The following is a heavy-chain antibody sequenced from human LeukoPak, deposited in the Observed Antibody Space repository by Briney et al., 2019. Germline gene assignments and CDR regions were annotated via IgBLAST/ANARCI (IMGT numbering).Heavy chain of an antibody. CDR2: IKHDGSEI. V-gene: IGHV3-7*04. CDR1: GFTFSSYW. Sequence: GGSLRLSCAASGFTFSSYWMSWVRQAPGKGLEWVANIKHDGSEIYPVDSVKGRFTFSRDNAKSSLYLQMNSLRAEDTAVYYCARSRYCSGGSCYSDYWGQGTLVTVSS. CDR3: ARSRYCSGGSCYSDY. D-gene: IGHD2-15*01. J-gene: IGHJ4*02.